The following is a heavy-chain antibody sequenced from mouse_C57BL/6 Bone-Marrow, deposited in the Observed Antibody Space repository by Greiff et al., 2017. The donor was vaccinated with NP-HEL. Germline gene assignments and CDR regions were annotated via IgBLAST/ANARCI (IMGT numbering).Heavy chain of an antibody. CDR3: ARVGVCTTADWYFDV. J-gene: IGHJ1*03. CDR2: IYPGDGDT. CDR1: GYAFSSSW. V-gene: IGHV1-82*01. Sequence: VQLQQSGPELVKPGASVKISCKASGYAFSSSWMNWVKQRPGKGLEWIGRIYPGDGDTNYNGKFKGKATLTADKSSSTAYMQLSSLTSEDSAVYFCARVGVCTTADWYFDVWGTGTTVTVSS. D-gene: IGHD1-2*01.